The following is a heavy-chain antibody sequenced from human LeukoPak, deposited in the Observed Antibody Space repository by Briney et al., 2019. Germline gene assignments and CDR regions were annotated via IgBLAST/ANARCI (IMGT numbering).Heavy chain of an antibody. V-gene: IGHV3-53*01. CDR1: GFTVSSAF. D-gene: IGHD6-13*01. J-gene: IGHJ4*02. Sequence: GGSLRLSCAASGFTVSSAFMSWVRQAPGKGLEWVSIIYGGGTTYYADSVKGRFTIYRDNSENTLYLQMNSLRAEDTAVYYCARGDRIAPPGTFAYWGQRTLVTVSS. CDR2: IYGGGTT. CDR3: ARGDRIAPPGTFAY.